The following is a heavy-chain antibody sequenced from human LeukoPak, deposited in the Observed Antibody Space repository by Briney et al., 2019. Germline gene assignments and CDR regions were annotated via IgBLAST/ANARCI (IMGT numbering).Heavy chain of an antibody. Sequence: SETLSLTCAVYGGSFSGYYWSWIRQPPGKGLEWIREINHSGSTNYNPSLKSRVTISVDTSKNQFSLKLSSVTAADTAVYYCARARSRYNWFDPWGQGTLVTVSS. CDR3: ARARSRYNWFDP. CDR2: INHSGST. V-gene: IGHV4-34*01. D-gene: IGHD2-15*01. CDR1: GGSFSGYY. J-gene: IGHJ5*02.